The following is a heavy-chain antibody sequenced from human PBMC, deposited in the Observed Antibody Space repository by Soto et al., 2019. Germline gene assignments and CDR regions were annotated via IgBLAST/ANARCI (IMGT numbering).Heavy chain of an antibody. Sequence: QVHLVQSGAEVKKPGSSVKVSCTASGGTFGPYTVTWVQQPLGQGLEWMGEIIPMFGTASYAQKFQGRVTLTADKSTTTAHMELSSLSSDDTAVYFCARQKAMPPHFYSGMDVWGQGTTVTVSS. J-gene: IGHJ6*02. CDR1: GGTFGPYT. CDR3: ARQKAMPPHFYSGMDV. CDR2: IIPMFGTA. D-gene: IGHD2-2*01. V-gene: IGHV1-69*06.